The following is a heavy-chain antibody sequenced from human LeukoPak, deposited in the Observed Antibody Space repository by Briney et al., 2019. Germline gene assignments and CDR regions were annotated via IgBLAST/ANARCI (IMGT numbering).Heavy chain of an antibody. Sequence: SQTLSLTCTVSGNSISSGDNYWSWIRQPAGKGLEWIGRIYTSGSTNYNPSLKSRVTMSVDTSKNQFSLKLSSVTAADTAVYYCASSRRYSSSWYDDYYYMDVWGKGTTVTISS. D-gene: IGHD6-13*01. J-gene: IGHJ6*03. CDR2: IYTSGST. CDR1: GNSISSGDNY. V-gene: IGHV4-61*02. CDR3: ASSRRYSSSWYDDYYYMDV.